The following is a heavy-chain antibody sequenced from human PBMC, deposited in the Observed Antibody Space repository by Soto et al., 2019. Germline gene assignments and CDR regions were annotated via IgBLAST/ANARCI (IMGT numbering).Heavy chain of an antibody. CDR2: IKSKTDGGTT. V-gene: IGHV3-15*07. CDR3: TTDLQGYYDSSGFDAFGI. J-gene: IGHJ3*02. D-gene: IGHD3-22*01. Sequence: EVQLVESGGGLVKPGGSLRLSCAASGFTFSNAWMNWVRQAPGKGLEWVGRIKSKTDGGTTDYAAPVKGRFTISRDDSKNTLYLQMNSLKSEDTAVYYCTTDLQGYYDSSGFDAFGIWGQGTMFTVSS. CDR1: GFTFSNAW.